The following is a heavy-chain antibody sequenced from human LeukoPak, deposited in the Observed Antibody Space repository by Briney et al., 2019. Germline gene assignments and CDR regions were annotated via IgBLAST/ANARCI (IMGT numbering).Heavy chain of an antibody. V-gene: IGHV3-7*01. CDR3: ARDPRIAARPLFDY. CDR1: GCTFSTYS. D-gene: IGHD6-6*01. Sequence: GGALRPSCAGSGCTFSTYSMSGVRQAPGKGLDGVANMNHDGSEKYYLDSVKVRFTISRDNAKNSLFLQMNSLRADDTAVYYCARDPRIAARPLFDYWGQGTLVTVSA. CDR2: MNHDGSEK. J-gene: IGHJ4*02.